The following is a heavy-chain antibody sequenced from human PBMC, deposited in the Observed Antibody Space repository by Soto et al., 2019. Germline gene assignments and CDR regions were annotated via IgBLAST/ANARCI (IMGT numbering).Heavy chain of an antibody. Sequence: SVKVSCKASGGTFSSYAISWVRQAPGQGLEWMGGIIPIFGTANYAQKFQGWVTMTRDTSISTAYMELSRLRSDDTAVYHCARGRDLDYWGQGTLVTVSS. J-gene: IGHJ4*02. V-gene: IGHV1-69*05. CDR1: GGTFSSYA. CDR3: ARGRDLDY. CDR2: IIPIFGTA.